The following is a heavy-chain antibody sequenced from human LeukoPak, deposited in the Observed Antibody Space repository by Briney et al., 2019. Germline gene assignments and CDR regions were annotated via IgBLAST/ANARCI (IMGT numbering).Heavy chain of an antibody. CDR2: ISSSSSYI. V-gene: IGHV3-21*01. Sequence: GGSLRLSCAASGFTFSSYSMNWVRQAPGKGLEWVSSISSSSSYIYYADSVKGRFTISRDNAKNSLYLQMNSLRAEDTAVYYCARVVPAAIGDYYYYYGMDVWGQGTTVTVSS. J-gene: IGHJ6*02. CDR1: GFTFSSYS. D-gene: IGHD2-2*01. CDR3: ARVVPAAIGDYYYYYGMDV.